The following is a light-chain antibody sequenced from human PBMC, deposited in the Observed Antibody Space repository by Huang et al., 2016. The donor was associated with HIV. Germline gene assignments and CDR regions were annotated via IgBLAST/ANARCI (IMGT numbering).Light chain of an antibody. J-gene: IGKJ4*01. Sequence: EIMMTQSPATLSVSPGGRATLSCRASQNVRNNLAWYLQKTGQAPRLLIYDTSTRDSGIPARFSGSGSGTEFTLTISGLQSEDFAIYYCQQYDNWPPGLTFGGGTKVEI. V-gene: IGKV3D-15*01. CDR3: QQYDNWPPGLT. CDR2: DTS. CDR1: QNVRNN.